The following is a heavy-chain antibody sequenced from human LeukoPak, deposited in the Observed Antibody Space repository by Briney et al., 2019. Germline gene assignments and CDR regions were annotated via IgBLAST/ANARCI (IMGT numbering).Heavy chain of an antibody. CDR3: ARHQGAGEYPFDY. Sequence: ASVKVSCKASGYTFTNYYMHWVRQAPGQGLEWLGIINPSDGSTTYAQKFQGTVTMTRDTSTSTVYMVLSSLRSEDTALYYCARHQGAGEYPFDYWGQGTLVTVSS. J-gene: IGHJ4*02. CDR2: INPSDGST. V-gene: IGHV1-46*01. D-gene: IGHD3-16*01. CDR1: GYTFTNYY.